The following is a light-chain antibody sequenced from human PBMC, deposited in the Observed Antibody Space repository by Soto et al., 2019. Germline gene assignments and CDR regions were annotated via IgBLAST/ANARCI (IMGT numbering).Light chain of an antibody. CDR3: QQVNNYPIT. Sequence: DIHLTHSPSFLCASVGDRVTITCRASQGIRNYLAWYQQKPGRAPKLLMYIASTLQTGVPSRFSGSQSGTEFTLTISSLQPEDFATYYCQQVNNYPITFGQGTRLEIK. CDR2: IAS. V-gene: IGKV1-9*01. CDR1: QGIRNY. J-gene: IGKJ5*01.